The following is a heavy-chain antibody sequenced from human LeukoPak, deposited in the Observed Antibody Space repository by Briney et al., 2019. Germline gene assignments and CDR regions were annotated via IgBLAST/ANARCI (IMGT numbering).Heavy chain of an antibody. CDR2: ISNDGITI. J-gene: IGHJ5*02. Sequence: GGSLRLSCVASGFTFSDHYMSWIRQAPGKGLEWLSYISNDGITIYYADSVKGRFTISRDNAKNSLHLQMNSLRAGDSAVYYCARDRRPSSWLGVGPWGQGTLVTVSS. CDR3: ARDRRPSSWLGVGP. V-gene: IGHV3-11*04. CDR1: GFTFSDHY. D-gene: IGHD6-13*01.